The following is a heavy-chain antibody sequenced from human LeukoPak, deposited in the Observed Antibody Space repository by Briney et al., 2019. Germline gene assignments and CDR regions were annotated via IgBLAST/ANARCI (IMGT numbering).Heavy chain of an antibody. CDR3: ARLRIGYCSGGSCYSRSFDY. Sequence: SETLSLTCTVSGGSVSSGSYYRSWIRQPPGKGLGWIGYIYYSGSTNYNPSLKSRVTISVDTSKNQFSLKLSSVTAADTAVYYCARLRIGYCSGGSCYSRSFDYWGQGTLVTVSS. J-gene: IGHJ4*02. D-gene: IGHD2-15*01. CDR2: IYYSGST. V-gene: IGHV4-61*01. CDR1: GGSVSSGSYY.